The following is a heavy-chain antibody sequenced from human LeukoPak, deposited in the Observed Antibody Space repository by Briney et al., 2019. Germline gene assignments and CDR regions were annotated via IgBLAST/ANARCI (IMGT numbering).Heavy chain of an antibody. CDR3: AKDKAAAMYGLFDP. V-gene: IGHV3-23*01. CDR2: IGHST. D-gene: IGHD2-8*01. J-gene: IGHJ5*02. CDR1: GFTFSSYS. Sequence: GGSLRLSCAASGFTFSSYSMNWVRQAPGKGLEWVSGIGHSTYYADSVKGRFTISRDNSKNTLYLQMTSLRAEDAAIYYCAKDKAAAMYGLFDPWGQGTLVTVSS.